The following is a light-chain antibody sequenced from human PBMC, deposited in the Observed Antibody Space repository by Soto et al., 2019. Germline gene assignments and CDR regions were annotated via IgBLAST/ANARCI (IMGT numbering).Light chain of an antibody. Sequence: EIVLTQSPGTLSLSPGERATLSCRASQSVSTNYLTWYQQKPGQAPRLLIYGTSSRATGIPDRFSGSGSGTDFTLTICRLEPEDFAVYYCQQYGRSPMTFGQGTKVEI. V-gene: IGKV3-20*01. CDR2: GTS. CDR3: QQYGRSPMT. CDR1: QSVSTNY. J-gene: IGKJ1*01.